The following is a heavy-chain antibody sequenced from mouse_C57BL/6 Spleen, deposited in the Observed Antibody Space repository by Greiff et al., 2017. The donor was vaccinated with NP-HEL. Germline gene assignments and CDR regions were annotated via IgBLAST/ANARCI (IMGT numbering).Heavy chain of an antibody. V-gene: IGHV1-52*01. J-gene: IGHJ4*01. CDR1: GYTFTSYW. D-gene: IGHD2-4*01. CDR2: IDPSDSET. CDR3: ARGYDYDPYYAMDY. Sequence: QVQLQQPGAELVRPGSSVKLSCKASGYTFTSYWMHWVKQRPIQGLEWIGNIDPSDSETHYNQKFKDKATLTVDKSSSTAYMQLSSLTSEDSAVYYCARGYDYDPYYAMDYWGQGTSVTVSS.